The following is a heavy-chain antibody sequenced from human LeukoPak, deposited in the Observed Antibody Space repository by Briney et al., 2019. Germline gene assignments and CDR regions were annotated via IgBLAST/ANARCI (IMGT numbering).Heavy chain of an antibody. D-gene: IGHD3-3*01. CDR3: ARGIWSSHKADYYLDH. Sequence: ASVKVSCKASGYTITNYAIHWVRQAPGQGPEWMGWINAGNGNTKYSQRFQGRVTVTRDKSASTAYMELSSLRSEDTALYYCARGIWSSHKADYYLDHWGQGTLVTVSS. CDR1: GYTITNYA. V-gene: IGHV1-3*01. CDR2: INAGNGNT. J-gene: IGHJ4*02.